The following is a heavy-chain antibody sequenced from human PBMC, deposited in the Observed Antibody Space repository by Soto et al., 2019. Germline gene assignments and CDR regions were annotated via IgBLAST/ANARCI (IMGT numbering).Heavy chain of an antibody. V-gene: IGHV3-13*01. CDR2: IGTAGDT. Sequence: GGSLRLSCAASGFTFSSYDMHWVRQATGKGLEWVSAIGTAGDTYYPGSVKGRFTISRENAKNSLYLQMNSLRAEDTAVYYCARDLDRLGFDPWGQGTLVTVSS. J-gene: IGHJ5*02. CDR3: ARDLDRLGFDP. CDR1: GFTFSSYD.